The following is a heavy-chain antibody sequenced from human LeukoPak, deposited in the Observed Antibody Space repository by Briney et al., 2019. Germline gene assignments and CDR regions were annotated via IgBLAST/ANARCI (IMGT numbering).Heavy chain of an antibody. CDR2: ISSGGSTM. D-gene: IGHD2-21*02. Sequence: GGSLRLSCAASGFTFSSYEINWVRQAPGKGLEWVSYISSGGSTMYYADSVKGRFTISRDNAKNSLYLQMNSLRAEDTAVYYCARDRGVTLFYYGMDVWGQGTTVTVSS. V-gene: IGHV3-48*03. CDR3: ARDRGVTLFYYGMDV. J-gene: IGHJ6*02. CDR1: GFTFSSYE.